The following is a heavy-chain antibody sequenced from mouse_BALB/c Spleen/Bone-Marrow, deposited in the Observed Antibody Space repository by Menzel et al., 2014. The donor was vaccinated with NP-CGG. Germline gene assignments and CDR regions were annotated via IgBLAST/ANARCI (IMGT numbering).Heavy chain of an antibody. V-gene: IGHV1S81*02. CDR3: TRARPGGFAY. Sequence: VKLMESGAELVKPGASVKLSCKASGYTFTNYYMYWVKQRPGQGLEWIGEINPSNGGPNFNEKFKSKATLTVDKSSSTAYMQLGSLTSEDSAVYYCTRARPGGFAYWGQGTLVTVSA. D-gene: IGHD4-1*01. CDR1: GYTFTNYY. J-gene: IGHJ3*01. CDR2: INPSNGGP.